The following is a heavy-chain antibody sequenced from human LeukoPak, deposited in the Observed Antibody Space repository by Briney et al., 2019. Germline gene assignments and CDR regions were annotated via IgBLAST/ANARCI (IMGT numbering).Heavy chain of an antibody. Sequence: ASVKVSCKASGYTFTSYYMHWARQAPGQGLEWMGIINPSGGSTSYAQKFQSRVTTTRDMSTSTVYMELSSLRSEDTAVYYCARTYYDFWSGYREYNWFDPWGQGTLVTVTS. CDR1: GYTFTSYY. J-gene: IGHJ5*02. D-gene: IGHD3-3*01. CDR3: ARTYYDFWSGYREYNWFDP. V-gene: IGHV1-46*01. CDR2: INPSGGST.